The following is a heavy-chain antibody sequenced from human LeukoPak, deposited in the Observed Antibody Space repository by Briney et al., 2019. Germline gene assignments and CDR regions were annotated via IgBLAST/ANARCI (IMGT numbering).Heavy chain of an antibody. CDR3: ARHALRFLEWYWFDP. J-gene: IGHJ5*02. V-gene: IGHV4-34*01. Sequence: SETLSLTCAVYGGSFSGYYWSWIRQPPGKGLEWIGEINHSGSTNYNPSLKSRVTISVDTSKNQFSLKLSSVTAADTAVYYCARHALRFLEWYWFDPWGQGTLVTVSS. CDR1: GGSFSGYY. CDR2: INHSGST. D-gene: IGHD3-3*01.